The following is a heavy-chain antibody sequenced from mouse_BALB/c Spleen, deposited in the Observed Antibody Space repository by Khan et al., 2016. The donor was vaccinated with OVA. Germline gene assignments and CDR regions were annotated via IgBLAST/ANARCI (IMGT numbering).Heavy chain of an antibody. CDR1: GYTFTNYW. CDR3: SREVRLHYYAMDY. D-gene: IGHD2-14*01. Sequence: QVQLQQPGTELVRPGASVKLSCKASGYTFTNYWINWVKQRPGQGLEWIGNIYPSDSYTNYNQKFKDKATLTVDESSSTAHMHLSSPTSEDSAVYYCSREVRLHYYAMDYWGQGTSVTVSS. CDR2: IYPSDSYT. J-gene: IGHJ4*01. V-gene: IGHV1-69*02.